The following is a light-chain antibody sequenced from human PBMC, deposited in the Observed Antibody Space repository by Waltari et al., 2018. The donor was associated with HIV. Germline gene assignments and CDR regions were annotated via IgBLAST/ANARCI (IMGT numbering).Light chain of an antibody. Sequence: EIVLTQSPGTLSLSPGERTTLSCRASQSVSSSYLAWYQQKPGQAPRLLIYGASSRATGIPDRFSGSGSATGFTLTISRLEPEDFAVYYCQQYGSSPYTFGQGTKLEIK. CDR2: GAS. CDR3: QQYGSSPYT. J-gene: IGKJ2*01. CDR1: QSVSSSY. V-gene: IGKV3-20*01.